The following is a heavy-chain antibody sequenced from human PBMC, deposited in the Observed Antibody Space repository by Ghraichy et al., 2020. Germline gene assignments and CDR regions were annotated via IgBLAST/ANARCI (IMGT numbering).Heavy chain of an antibody. D-gene: IGHD6-19*01. Sequence: SETLSLTCAVYGGSFSGYYWSWIRQPPGKGLEWIGEINHSGSTNYNPSLKSRVTISVDTSKNQFSLKLSSVTAADTAVYYCARTGYSSGWYLLGARYYFDYWGQGTLVTVSS. V-gene: IGHV4-34*01. J-gene: IGHJ4*02. CDR3: ARTGYSSGWYLLGARYYFDY. CDR2: INHSGST. CDR1: GGSFSGYY.